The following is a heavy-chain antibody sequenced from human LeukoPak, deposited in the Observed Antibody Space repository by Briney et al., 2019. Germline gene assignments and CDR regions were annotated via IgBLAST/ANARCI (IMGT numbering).Heavy chain of an antibody. V-gene: IGHV1-18*01. D-gene: IGHD5-12*01. CDR1: GYTFTSYG. CDR3: AKTGFTTRMVATGGAFDI. J-gene: IGHJ3*02. CDR2: ISAYNGNT. Sequence: ASVKVSCKASGYTFTSYGISWVRQAPGQELEWMGWISAYNGNTNYAQKPQGRVTMTTDTSTSTAYMELRSLRSDDTAVYYCAKTGFTTRMVATGGAFDIWGQGTMVTASS.